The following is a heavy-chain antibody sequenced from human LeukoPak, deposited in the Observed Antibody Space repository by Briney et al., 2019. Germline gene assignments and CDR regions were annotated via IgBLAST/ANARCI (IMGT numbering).Heavy chain of an antibody. Sequence: SETLSLTCTVSGYFISSGYYWGWIRQPPGKGLEWIGSIYHSGSTYYNPSLKSRVTISVNTSKNQFSLKLSSVTAADTAVYYCARVDERGSRFFDYWGQGTLVTVSS. CDR2: IYHSGST. D-gene: IGHD6-13*01. CDR1: GYFISSGYY. CDR3: ARVDERGSRFFDY. V-gene: IGHV4-38-2*02. J-gene: IGHJ4*02.